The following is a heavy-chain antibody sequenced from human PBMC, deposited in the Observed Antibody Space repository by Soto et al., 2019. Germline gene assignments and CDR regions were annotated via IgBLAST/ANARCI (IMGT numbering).Heavy chain of an antibody. Sequence: QVQLVQSGAEVKKPGSSVKVSCKASGGTFSNYAFSWVRQVPGQGLEWMGWIIPIFETTNYAQKFQGRVTITADESTSTTYMELSSLSSEDTAVFFCARDMIPAAISYRYYAMDVWGQGTTVTVSS. J-gene: IGHJ6*02. CDR1: GGTFSNYA. V-gene: IGHV1-69*01. D-gene: IGHD2-2*01. CDR2: IIPIFETT. CDR3: ARDMIPAAISYRYYAMDV.